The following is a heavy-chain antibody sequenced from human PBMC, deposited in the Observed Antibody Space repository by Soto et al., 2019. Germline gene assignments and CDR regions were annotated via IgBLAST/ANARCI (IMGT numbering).Heavy chain of an antibody. J-gene: IGHJ4*02. Sequence: GGSLRLSCAASGFTFSSYAMSWVRQAPGKGLEWVSAISGSGGSTYYADSVKGRFTISRDNSKNTLYLQMNSLRAEDTAVHYCAKDPSTTVVTGVFDYWGQGTLVTVSS. D-gene: IGHD4-17*01. CDR2: ISGSGGST. CDR1: GFTFSSYA. CDR3: AKDPSTTVVTGVFDY. V-gene: IGHV3-23*01.